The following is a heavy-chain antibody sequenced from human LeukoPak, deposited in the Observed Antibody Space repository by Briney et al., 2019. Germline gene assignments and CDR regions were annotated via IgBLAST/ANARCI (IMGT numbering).Heavy chain of an antibody. V-gene: IGHV4-34*01. CDR2: INHSGST. CDR1: GGSFSGYY. J-gene: IGHJ4*02. D-gene: IGHD5-12*01. Sequence: PSETLSLTCAVYGGSFSGYYWSWIRQPPGKGLEWIGEINHSGSTYYNPSLKSRVTISVDRSGNQSSLKLSSVTAADTAVYYCARVATTYYFDYWGQGTLVTVSS. CDR3: ARVATTYYFDY.